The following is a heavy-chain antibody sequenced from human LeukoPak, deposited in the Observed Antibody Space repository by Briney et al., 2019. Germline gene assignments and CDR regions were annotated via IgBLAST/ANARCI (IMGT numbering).Heavy chain of an antibody. J-gene: IGHJ6*03. V-gene: IGHV3-23*01. CDR1: GFTFSSYA. CDR2: ISGSGGST. D-gene: IGHD3-3*01. CDR3: AKVSIFGVVIWYYMDV. Sequence: PGGSLRLSCAASGFTFSSYAMSWVRQAPGKGLEWVSAISGSGGSTYYADSVKGRFTISRDNSKNTLYLQMNSLRAEDTAVYYCAKVSIFGVVIWYYMDVWGKGTTVTVSS.